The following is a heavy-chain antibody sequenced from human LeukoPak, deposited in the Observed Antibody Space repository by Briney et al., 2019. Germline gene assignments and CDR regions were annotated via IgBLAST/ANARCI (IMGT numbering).Heavy chain of an antibody. CDR3: AGVTPTLTNNY. CDR1: GFTFGDYP. V-gene: IGHV3-7*01. Sequence: GGSLRLSCTASGFTFGDYPMSWVRQAPGKGLEGVANMNQDGSEKHYVDSVKGRFTISRDNAKNSLYLYMNSLRADDTAVYYCAGVTPTLTNNYWGQGTLVTVSS. CDR2: MNQDGSEK. J-gene: IGHJ4*02. D-gene: IGHD2-15*01.